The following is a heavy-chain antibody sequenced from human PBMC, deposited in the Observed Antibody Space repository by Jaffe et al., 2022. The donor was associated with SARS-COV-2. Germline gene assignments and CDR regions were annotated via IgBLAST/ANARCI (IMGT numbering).Heavy chain of an antibody. Sequence: QVQLQESGPGLVKPSETLSLTCTVSGGSISSYYWSWIRQPAGKGLEWIGRIYTSGSTNYNPSLKSRVTMSVDTSKNQFSLKLSSVTAADTAVYYCARDSTGYSYGRDYYYYYGMDVWGQGTTVTVSS. V-gene: IGHV4-4*07. CDR2: IYTSGST. CDR3: ARDSTGYSYGRDYYYYYGMDV. D-gene: IGHD5-18*01. CDR1: GGSISSYY. J-gene: IGHJ6*02.